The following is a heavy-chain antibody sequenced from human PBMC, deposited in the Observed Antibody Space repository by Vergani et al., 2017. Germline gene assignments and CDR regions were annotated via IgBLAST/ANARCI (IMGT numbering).Heavy chain of an antibody. CDR2: IRPYTGHT. V-gene: IGHV1-18*01. CDR1: GYTFTSYA. CDR3: ASVTPSNSEVTPTAFDV. Sequence: QVQLVQSGSELKKPGASVKVSCKASGYTFTSYAMNWVRQAPGQGLEWMAWIRPYTGHTIYAQKFQDRVTMTADTSTNTAYMELRSLRSDDTAVYFCASVTPSNSEVTPTAFDVWGQGTMVTVSS. J-gene: IGHJ3*01. D-gene: IGHD1-1*01.